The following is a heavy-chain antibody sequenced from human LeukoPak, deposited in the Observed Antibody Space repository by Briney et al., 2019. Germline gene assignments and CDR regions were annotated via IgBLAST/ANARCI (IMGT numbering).Heavy chain of an antibody. CDR3: AKAGAYGAFNT. CDR1: GFVFSDES. Sequence: GGALRLSCAASGFVFSDESMNWVRQDPGEGLEWISYINSRSTTIYYAVSVKGRFTSSRDNAKNSLYLQMNSLRDEDTAVYFCAKAGAYGAFNTWGQGTLVTVSS. J-gene: IGHJ5*02. V-gene: IGHV3-48*02. D-gene: IGHD3-10*01. CDR2: INSRSTTI.